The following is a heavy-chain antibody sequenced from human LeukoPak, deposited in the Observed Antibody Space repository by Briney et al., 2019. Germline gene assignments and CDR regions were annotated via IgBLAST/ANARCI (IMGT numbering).Heavy chain of an antibody. V-gene: IGHV1-69*04. CDR3: ARELGFVEYYFDY. Sequence: SVKVSCKASGGTFSSYAISWVRQAPGQGLEWMGRIIPILGIANYAQKFQGRVTITADKSTSTAYMELSSLRSKDTAVYYCARELGFVEYYFDYWGQGTLVTVSS. CDR1: GGTFSSYA. D-gene: IGHD2/OR15-2a*01. CDR2: IIPILGIA. J-gene: IGHJ4*02.